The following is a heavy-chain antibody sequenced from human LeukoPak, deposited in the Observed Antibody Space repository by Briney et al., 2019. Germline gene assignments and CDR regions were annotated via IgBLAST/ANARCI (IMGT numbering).Heavy chain of an antibody. Sequence: SVKVSCKASGGTFSSYAISWVRQAPGQGLEWMGGIIPIFGTANYAQKFQGRVAITADESTSTAYMELSSLRSEDTAVYYCARYPITMKGFDYWGQGTLVTVSS. V-gene: IGHV1-69*13. D-gene: IGHD3-22*01. CDR2: IIPIFGTA. CDR3: ARYPITMKGFDY. J-gene: IGHJ4*02. CDR1: GGTFSSYA.